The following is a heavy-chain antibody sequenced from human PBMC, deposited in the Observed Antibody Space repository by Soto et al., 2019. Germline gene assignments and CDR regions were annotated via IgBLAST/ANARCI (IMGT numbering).Heavy chain of an antibody. CDR3: VKGEYYYDSSGYYPFDY. D-gene: IGHD3-22*01. CDR2: ISTDGGNT. Sequence: EVQLVESGGDLVQPGGSLRLSCSASGFTFSIYAMQWVRQAPGKGLEYVSSISTDGGNTHYADSVKGRFTISRDNSKNTVYLQMSSLRAEDTAVYYCVKGEYYYDSSGYYPFDYWGQATLVTVSS. V-gene: IGHV3-64D*06. CDR1: GFTFSIYA. J-gene: IGHJ4*02.